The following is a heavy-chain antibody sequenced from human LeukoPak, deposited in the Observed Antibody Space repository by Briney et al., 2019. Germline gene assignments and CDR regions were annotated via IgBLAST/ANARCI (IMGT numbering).Heavy chain of an antibody. D-gene: IGHD3-10*01. CDR1: GGSISSYY. V-gene: IGHV4-59*08. J-gene: IGHJ4*02. CDR2: IYYSGST. Sequence: SETLSLTCTVSGGSISSYYWSWIRQPPGKGLEWIGYIYYSGSTNYNPSLKSRVTISVDTSKNQFSLKLSSVTAADTAVYYCARHHPYYYGSGILYWGQGTLVTVSS. CDR3: ARHHPYYYGSGILY.